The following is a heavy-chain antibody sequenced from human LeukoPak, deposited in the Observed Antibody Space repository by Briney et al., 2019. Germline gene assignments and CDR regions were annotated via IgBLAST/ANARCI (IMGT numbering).Heavy chain of an antibody. CDR1: GYTFTSYY. V-gene: IGHV1-2*02. CDR3: ARDRRGAYGDYATSF. Sequence: ASVKVSCKASGYTFTSYYMHWVRLAPGQGLEWMGIINPNSGGSNYAQKFQGRVTMTRDTSISTAYMELSRLRSDDTAVYYCARDRRGAYGDYATSFWGQGTLVTASS. J-gene: IGHJ4*02. CDR2: INPNSGGS. D-gene: IGHD4-17*01.